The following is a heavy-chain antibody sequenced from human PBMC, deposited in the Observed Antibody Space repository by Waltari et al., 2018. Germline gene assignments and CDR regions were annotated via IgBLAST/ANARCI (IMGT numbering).Heavy chain of an antibody. CDR2: INTDGSSA. CDR3: ARDGGGNGYIHY. D-gene: IGHD3-16*01. V-gene: IGHV3-74*01. J-gene: IGHJ4*02. Sequence: MHWVRQVPGKGLVWVSRINTDGSSANYADSVKGRFTISRDNGKNTLYLQMNSLRAEDTAVYYCARDGGGNGYIHYWGQGTLVTVSS.